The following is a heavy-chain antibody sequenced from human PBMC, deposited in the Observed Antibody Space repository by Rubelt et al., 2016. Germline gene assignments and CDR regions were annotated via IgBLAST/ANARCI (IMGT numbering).Heavy chain of an antibody. D-gene: IGHD3-10*01. V-gene: IGHV1-3*01. CDR1: GYTFTSYA. CDR2: LNAGNGNT. Sequence: QVQLVQSGAEVKKPGASVKVSCKASGYTFTSYAMHWVRQAPGQRLEWMGWLNAGNGNTKYSQKFQGRVTITRDTSASTAYMERSSLRSEDTAVYYCARGGLSELLWFGESRIDYWGQGTLVTVSS. CDR3: ARGGLSELLWFGESRIDY. J-gene: IGHJ4*02.